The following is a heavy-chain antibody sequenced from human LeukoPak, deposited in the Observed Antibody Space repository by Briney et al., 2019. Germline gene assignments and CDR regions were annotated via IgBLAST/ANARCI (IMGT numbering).Heavy chain of an antibody. D-gene: IGHD3-22*01. V-gene: IGHV3-23*01. Sequence: GRSLRLSCAASGFTFSSYAVSWVRQAPGKGLEWVSGVSGSGGSTYYADSVEGRFTITRDNSKNTLYLQMNTLRAEDTAVYYCAKGSYYDNSGYYYFDYWGQGTLVTVSS. J-gene: IGHJ4*02. CDR1: GFTFSSYA. CDR3: AKGSYYDNSGYYYFDY. CDR2: VSGSGGST.